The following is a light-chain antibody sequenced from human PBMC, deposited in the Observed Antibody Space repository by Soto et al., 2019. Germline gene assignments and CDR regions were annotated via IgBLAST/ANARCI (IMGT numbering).Light chain of an antibody. CDR1: QSVSSY. Sequence: EIVLTQSPATLSLSPGERATLSCRASQSVSSYLAWYQQKPGQAPRLLIYDASNRAAGIPARFSGSGSGTDFTLPISSLEPEDFAVYYCQQRSTWPPYTFGQGTKLEI. CDR2: DAS. J-gene: IGKJ2*01. V-gene: IGKV3-11*01. CDR3: QQRSTWPPYT.